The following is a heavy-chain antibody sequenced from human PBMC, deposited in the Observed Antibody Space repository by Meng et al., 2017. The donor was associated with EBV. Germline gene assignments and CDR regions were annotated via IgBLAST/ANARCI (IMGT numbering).Heavy chain of an antibody. D-gene: IGHD1-26*01. CDR2: IYWDDDK. CDR3: AHSRVGATEFDY. CDR1: GFALRTSGVG. Sequence: TLKESGPTPVKPTQTLTLTCTFSGFALRTSGVGVGWIRQPPGKALEWLALIYWDDDKRYSPSLKSRLTITKDTSKNQVVLTMTNMDPVDTATYYCAHSRVGATEFDYWGQGTLVTVSS. J-gene: IGHJ4*02. V-gene: IGHV2-5*02.